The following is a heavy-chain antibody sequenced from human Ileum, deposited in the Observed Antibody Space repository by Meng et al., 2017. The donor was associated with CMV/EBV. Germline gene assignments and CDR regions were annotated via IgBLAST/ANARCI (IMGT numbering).Heavy chain of an antibody. Sequence: ASVKVSCKASGYTFTDYFIPWLRQVPGQRPEWLGWVSANTGTTYYAQKFEGRVTMTRDTSINTAYMELSGLTSDDTAVYYCARDVVTAGHTGSFFDLWGQGTPVTVSS. J-gene: IGHJ4*02. CDR1: GYTFTDYF. CDR3: ARDVVTAGHTGSFFDL. CDR2: VSANTGTT. D-gene: IGHD1-26*01. V-gene: IGHV1-2*02.